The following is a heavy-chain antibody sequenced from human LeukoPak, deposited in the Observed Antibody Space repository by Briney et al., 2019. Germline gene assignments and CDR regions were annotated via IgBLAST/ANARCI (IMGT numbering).Heavy chain of an antibody. D-gene: IGHD3-22*01. CDR3: ASPSNYYDSSGYSYPGYYYYGMDV. J-gene: IGHJ6*02. CDR2: IYPRDGST. Sequence: ASVKVSCKASGYGFTSNYIHWVRQAPGQGLEWMGMIYPRDGSTSYAQKFQGRVTVTRDTSTSTVHMELSSLRSEDTAVYYCASPSNYYDSSGYSYPGYYYYGMDVWGQGTTVTVSS. CDR1: GYGFTSNY. V-gene: IGHV1-46*01.